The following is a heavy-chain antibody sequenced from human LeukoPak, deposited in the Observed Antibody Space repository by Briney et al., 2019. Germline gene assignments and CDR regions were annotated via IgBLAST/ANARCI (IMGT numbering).Heavy chain of an antibody. CDR1: GYTFTSYG. Sequence: GASVKVSCKASGYTFTSYGISWVRQAPGQGLEWMGGIIPIFGTANYAQKFQGRVTITADESTSTAYMELSSLRSEDTAVYYCARDPYGPGSYYNYWFDPWGQGTLVTVSS. D-gene: IGHD3-10*01. CDR3: ARDPYGPGSYYNYWFDP. J-gene: IGHJ5*02. V-gene: IGHV1-69*13. CDR2: IIPIFGTA.